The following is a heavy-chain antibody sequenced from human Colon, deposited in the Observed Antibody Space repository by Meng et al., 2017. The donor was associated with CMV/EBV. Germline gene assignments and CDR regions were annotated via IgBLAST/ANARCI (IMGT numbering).Heavy chain of an antibody. D-gene: IGHD1-1*01. Sequence: SCAASGCTFSSYAMIWVRQAPGKGPEWVSSISGSDNYKYYTDSVKGRFTISRDNAKNSLYLQMNNLRADDTAVYYCARRWTTGTVDYWGQGTLVTVSS. CDR2: ISGSDNYK. J-gene: IGHJ4*02. V-gene: IGHV3-21*01. CDR3: ARRWTTGTVDY. CDR1: GCTFSSYA.